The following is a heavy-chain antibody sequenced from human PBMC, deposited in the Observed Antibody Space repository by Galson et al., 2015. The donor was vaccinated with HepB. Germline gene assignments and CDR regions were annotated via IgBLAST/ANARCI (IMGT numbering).Heavy chain of an antibody. Sequence: SLRLSCAASGFNFNTYSMHWGRLTPGKGLESVAVTAYDETYRYYAESVKGRFTISRDNSQTTLYLQMNSLRPEDTGVYFCAKEVMEGSRWPRSLYYYGMYVWGQGTTVTVSS. CDR2: TAYDETYR. CDR3: AKEVMEGSRWPRSLYYYGMYV. J-gene: IGHJ6*02. V-gene: IGHV3-30*04. CDR1: GFNFNTYS. D-gene: IGHD6-13*01.